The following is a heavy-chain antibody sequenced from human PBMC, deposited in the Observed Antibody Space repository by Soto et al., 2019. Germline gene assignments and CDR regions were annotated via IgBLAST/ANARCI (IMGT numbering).Heavy chain of an antibody. V-gene: IGHV2-26*01. CDR1: GFSLTTGKMG. Sequence: SGPTLVNPTETLTLTCTVSGFSLTTGKMGVSWIRQPPGKALEWLAHIFSDNERSYSTSLQGRLTISKDTSGSQVVLSMTNVDPVDTATYYCARMKVDSYQFYYAMDVWGQGALGTVSS. D-gene: IGHD3-9*01. CDR3: ARMKVDSYQFYYAMDV. CDR2: IFSDNER. J-gene: IGHJ6*02.